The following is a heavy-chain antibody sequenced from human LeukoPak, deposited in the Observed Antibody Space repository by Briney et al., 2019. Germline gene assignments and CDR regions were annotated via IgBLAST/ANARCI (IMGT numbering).Heavy chain of an antibody. Sequence: SETLSLTCTVSGGSISSYYWSWIRQPPGKGLEWIGYIYYSGSTNYNPSLKSRVTISVDTSKNQFSLKLSSVTAADTAVYYCARQGSGSYYWTFDYWGQGTLVTVSS. CDR1: GGSISSYY. CDR3: ARQGSGSYYWTFDY. CDR2: IYYSGST. J-gene: IGHJ4*02. V-gene: IGHV4-59*08. D-gene: IGHD3-10*01.